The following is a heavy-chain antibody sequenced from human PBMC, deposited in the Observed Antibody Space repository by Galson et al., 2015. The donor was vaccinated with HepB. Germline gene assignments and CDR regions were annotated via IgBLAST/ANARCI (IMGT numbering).Heavy chain of an antibody. J-gene: IGHJ4*01. D-gene: IGHD4-17*01. CDR2: ISHGGAT. CDR3: ARGGVHLGDYHPVDY. CDR1: GGSFSGYF. Sequence: ETLSLTCAVYGGSFSGYFWNWIRQPPGKGLEWIGEISHGGATNYNPSLKSRVTVSVDTSKNQFSLKLGSVTAADTAVYYCARGGVHLGDYHPVDYWGQGTLVTVSS. V-gene: IGHV4-34*01.